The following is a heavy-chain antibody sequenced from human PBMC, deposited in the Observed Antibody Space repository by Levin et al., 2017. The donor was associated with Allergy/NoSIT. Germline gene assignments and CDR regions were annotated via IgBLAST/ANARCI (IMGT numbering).Heavy chain of an antibody. J-gene: IGHJ4*02. CDR3: AKEYYGDYFGY. V-gene: IGHV3-23*01. Sequence: LSLTCAASGFTFSSYAMSWVRQAPGKGLEWVSAISGSGGSTYYADSVKGRFTISRDNSKNTLYLQMNSLRAEDTAVYYCAKEYYGDYFGYWGQGTLVTVSS. CDR2: ISGSGGST. D-gene: IGHD4-17*01. CDR1: GFTFSSYA.